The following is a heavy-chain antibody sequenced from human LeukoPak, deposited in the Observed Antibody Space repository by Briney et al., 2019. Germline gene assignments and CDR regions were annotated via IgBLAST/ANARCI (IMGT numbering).Heavy chain of an antibody. CDR3: AKYTAYSTGWPSY. J-gene: IGHJ4*02. Sequence: GGSLRLSCAASGFTFNTNAMSWVRQAPGKGLEWVSTISGSGGSTYYADSVKGRFTISRDNSKNMLYLQMNSLRAEDTAVYYCAKYTAYSTGWPSYWGQGTLVTVS. V-gene: IGHV3-23*01. D-gene: IGHD6-19*01. CDR2: ISGSGGST. CDR1: GFTFNTNA.